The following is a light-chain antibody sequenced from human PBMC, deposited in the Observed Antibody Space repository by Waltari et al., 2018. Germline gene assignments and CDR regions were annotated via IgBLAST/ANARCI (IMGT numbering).Light chain of an antibody. CDR2: GNS. CDR1: SSNSGAGYD. J-gene: IGLJ2*01. Sequence: QSVLTQPPSVSGAPGQRVTIPCTGRSSNSGAGYDVHWYQQLPGPAPKLLLYGNSNRPSGVPDRFSGSKSGTSASLAITGLQAEDEADYYCQSYDSSLSGSVVFGGGTKLTVL. CDR3: QSYDSSLSGSVV. V-gene: IGLV1-40*01.